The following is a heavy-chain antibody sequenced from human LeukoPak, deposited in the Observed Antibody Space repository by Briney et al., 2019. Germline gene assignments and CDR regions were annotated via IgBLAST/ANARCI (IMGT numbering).Heavy chain of an antibody. J-gene: IGHJ4*02. Sequence: GGSLRLSCAVSGITFSNYGMSWGPHAPGKGLEWVSAISGSGGSTYYADSVKGRFTISRDNSKSTLYLQMNSLRAEDTAVYYCAKDEILSGSYPDYFDYWGQGTLVTVSS. CDR2: ISGSGGST. D-gene: IGHD1-26*01. V-gene: IGHV3-23*01. CDR1: GITFSNYG. CDR3: AKDEILSGSYPDYFDY.